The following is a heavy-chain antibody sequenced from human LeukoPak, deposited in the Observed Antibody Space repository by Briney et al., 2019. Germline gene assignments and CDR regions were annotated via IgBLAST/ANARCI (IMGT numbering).Heavy chain of an antibody. J-gene: IGHJ4*02. CDR3: ARAAVTTLPYFDY. V-gene: IGHV1-2*02. CDR2: VNPNGGAT. D-gene: IGHD4-17*01. CDR1: GYTFTGYY. Sequence: ASVKVSCKASGYTFTGYYMHWVRQAPGQGLEWMGWVNPNGGATNYEQKFQGRVTMTRDTSISTAYMELSRLRSDDTAVYYCARAAVTTLPYFDYWGQGTLVTVSS.